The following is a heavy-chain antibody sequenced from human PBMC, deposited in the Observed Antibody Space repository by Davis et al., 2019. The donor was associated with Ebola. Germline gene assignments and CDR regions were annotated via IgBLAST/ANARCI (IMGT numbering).Heavy chain of an antibody. Sequence: SETLSLTCTVSGGSISSSSYYWGWIRQPPGKGLEWIGSIYYSGSTYYNPSLKSRVTISVDTSKNQFSLKLSSVTAADTAVYYCARLQVAAAGHGEYYYYGMDVWGQGTTVTVSS. CDR2: IYYSGST. J-gene: IGHJ6*02. D-gene: IGHD6-13*01. CDR3: ARLQVAAAGHGEYYYYGMDV. V-gene: IGHV4-39*01. CDR1: GGSISSSSYY.